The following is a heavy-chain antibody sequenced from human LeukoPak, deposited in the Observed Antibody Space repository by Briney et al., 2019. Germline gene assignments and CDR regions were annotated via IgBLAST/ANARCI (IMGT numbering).Heavy chain of an antibody. Sequence: QSGGSLRLSCVASGFTFSNYWLHWVRQAPGKGLEWVAVIWYDGSDKYYVDSVKGRFTISRDNSKNTLYLQMNSLRAEDTAVYYCARIACSGGSCYNHVFEYWGQGTLVTVS. CDR3: ARIACSGGSCYNHVFEY. J-gene: IGHJ4*02. V-gene: IGHV3-33*08. CDR1: GFTFSNYW. CDR2: IWYDGSDK. D-gene: IGHD2-15*01.